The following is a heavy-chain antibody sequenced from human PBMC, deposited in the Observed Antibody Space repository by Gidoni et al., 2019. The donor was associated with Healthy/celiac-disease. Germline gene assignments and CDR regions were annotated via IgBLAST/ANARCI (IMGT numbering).Heavy chain of an antibody. CDR3: SRAELLLFGELPRFDP. V-gene: IGHV3-15*01. Sequence: EVQLVEAGGGLVTPVGSLRLSCAASGFTFSNAWMSWGRQAPGKGLEWVGRIKSKKDGGTTDYAAPVKGRFTISRDDSKNTLYLQMNSLKTEDKAVYYCSRAELLLFGELPRFDPWGQGTLVTVSS. CDR1: GFTFSNAW. CDR2: IKSKKDGGTT. J-gene: IGHJ5*02. D-gene: IGHD3-10*01.